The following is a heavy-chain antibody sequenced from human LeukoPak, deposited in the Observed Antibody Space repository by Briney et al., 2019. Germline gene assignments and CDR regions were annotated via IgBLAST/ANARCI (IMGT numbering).Heavy chain of an antibody. CDR1: GGSFSGYY. V-gene: IGHV4-34*01. CDR3: ARGRTILRAFDI. Sequence: SETLSLTCAVYGGSFSGYYWSWIRQPPGKGLEWIGEINHSGSTNYNPSLKSRVTISVDTSKNQFSLKLNSVTAADTAVYYCARGRTILRAFDIWGQGTMVTVSS. D-gene: IGHD3-9*01. CDR2: INHSGST. J-gene: IGHJ3*02.